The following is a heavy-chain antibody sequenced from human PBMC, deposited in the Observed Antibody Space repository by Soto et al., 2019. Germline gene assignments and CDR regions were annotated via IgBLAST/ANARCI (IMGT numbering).Heavy chain of an antibody. V-gene: IGHV3-74*01. CDR2: INNDGSDT. Sequence: EVHLVESGGGLVQPGGSLRLSCAASGFTLRYYWLHWVRQVPGRGPVWVSGINNDGSDTFYADFVEGRFTISRDNAKNTVYLQMDSLRAEDTAVYYCGSLFEFWGQGTLVTVPS. CDR1: GFTLRYYW. CDR3: GSLFEF. J-gene: IGHJ4*02.